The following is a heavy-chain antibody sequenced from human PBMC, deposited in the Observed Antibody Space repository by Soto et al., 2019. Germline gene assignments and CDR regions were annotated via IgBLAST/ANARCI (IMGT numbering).Heavy chain of an antibody. V-gene: IGHV3-23*01. CDR2: ISGSGDST. CDR1: GFTFSSYA. J-gene: IGHJ4*02. D-gene: IGHD1-26*01. Sequence: EVQLLESGGSLVQPGGSLRLSCAASGFTFSSYAMSWVRQAPGKGLEWVSIISGSGDSTYYADSVKGRFTISRDNSKNTLYLHMNSLRAEDTAIYYCAKRGSGSQFDYWGQGTLVTVSS. CDR3: AKRGSGSQFDY.